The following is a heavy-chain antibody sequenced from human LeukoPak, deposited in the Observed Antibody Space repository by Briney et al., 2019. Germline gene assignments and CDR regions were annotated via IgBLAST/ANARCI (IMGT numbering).Heavy chain of an antibody. V-gene: IGHV3-7*01. J-gene: IGHJ4*02. D-gene: IGHD3-22*01. CDR1: GFTFSNYW. CDR2: IKQDGSDK. Sequence: GGSLRLSCAASGFTFSNYWMSWVRQAPGKGLEWVANIKQDGSDKYYVDSVKGRFTISRDNAKNSLYLQMNSLRAEDTAVYYCARGGTYYYDSSGYYYFDYWGQGTLVTVSS. CDR3: ARGGTYYYDSSGYYYFDY.